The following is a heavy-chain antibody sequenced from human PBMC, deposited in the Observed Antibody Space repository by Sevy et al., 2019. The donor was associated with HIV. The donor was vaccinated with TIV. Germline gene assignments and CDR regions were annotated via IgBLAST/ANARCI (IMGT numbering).Heavy chain of an antibody. CDR3: ARASPSYYFDY. Sequence: GGSLRLSCAASGFTVSSNYMSWVRQAPGKGLEWVSVIYSGGSTYYADSVKGRFTISRDNSKNTLYLQMNSLRAEDTAVYYCARASPSYYFDYWGQGTLVTVS. D-gene: IGHD2-2*01. J-gene: IGHJ4*02. CDR2: IYSGGST. CDR1: GFTVSSNY. V-gene: IGHV3-53*01.